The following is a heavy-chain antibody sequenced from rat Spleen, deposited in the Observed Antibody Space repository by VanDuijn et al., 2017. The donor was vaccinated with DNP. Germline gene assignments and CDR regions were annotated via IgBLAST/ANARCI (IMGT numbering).Heavy chain of an antibody. CDR3: TRDRAFNYGGYDY. D-gene: IGHD1-11*01. Sequence: QVQLKESGPGLVQPSQTLSLTCTVSGFSLTSYGVSWVRQPPGKGLEWIAAISSGGSTYYNSALKSRLSISRDTSKSQVFLKMNSLKTEDTAIYFCTRDRAFNYGGYDYWGQGVMVTVSS. J-gene: IGHJ2*01. CDR2: ISSGGST. CDR1: GFSLTSYG. V-gene: IGHV2S12*01.